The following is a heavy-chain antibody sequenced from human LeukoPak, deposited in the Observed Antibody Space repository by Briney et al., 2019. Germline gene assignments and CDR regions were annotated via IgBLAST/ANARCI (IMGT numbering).Heavy chain of an antibody. V-gene: IGHV3-48*01. J-gene: IGHJ4*02. CDR3: ARAVISIFDN. CDR2: ISSSSSTI. D-gene: IGHD3-3*02. CDR1: GFTLGSYT. Sequence: GGSLRLSCAATGFTLGSYTMNWVRQAPGKGLEWVSYISSSSSTIQYADSVKGRFTISRDNAENSLYLQMNSLGVEDTAVYYCARAVISIFDNWGQGTLVTVSS.